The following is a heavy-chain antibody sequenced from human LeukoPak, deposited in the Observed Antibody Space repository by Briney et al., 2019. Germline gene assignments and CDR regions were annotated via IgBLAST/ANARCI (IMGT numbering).Heavy chain of an antibody. Sequence: GGSLRLSCAASGFTFSSYGMHWVRQAPGKGLEWVAFIRYYGSNKYYADSVKGRFTISRDNSKNTLYLQMNSLRAEDTAVYYCAKDLTPNYYDSGLPDYWGQGTLVTVSS. CDR1: GFTFSSYG. CDR3: AKDLTPNYYDSGLPDY. D-gene: IGHD3-22*01. V-gene: IGHV3-30*02. CDR2: IRYYGSNK. J-gene: IGHJ4*02.